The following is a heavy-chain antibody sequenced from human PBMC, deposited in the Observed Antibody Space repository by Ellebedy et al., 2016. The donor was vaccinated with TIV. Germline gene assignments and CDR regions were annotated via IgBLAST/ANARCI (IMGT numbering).Heavy chain of an antibody. J-gene: IGHJ3*01. V-gene: IGHV3-23*01. CDR2: ISGSGCST. CDR3: ARTSTMTTFGASDF. Sequence: PGGSLRLSCAASGFTFGFSFSRYVMSWVRQAPGKGLEWVSAISGSGCSTYYADSAKGRFTISRDNSKNTLYLQLNSLRAEDAALYYCARTSTMTTFGASDFWGQGTMVTVSS. CDR1: GFTFGFSFSRYV. D-gene: IGHD3-16*01.